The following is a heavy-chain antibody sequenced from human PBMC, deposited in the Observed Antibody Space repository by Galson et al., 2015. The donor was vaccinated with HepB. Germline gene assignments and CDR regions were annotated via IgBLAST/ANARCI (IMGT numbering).Heavy chain of an antibody. CDR1: GGSISSYF. CDR3: ARDTSMNPRAFNI. Sequence: VSGGSISSYFWTWIRQPPGKGLEWIGYIYYTGTTNYNPSLKSRLTISLDTSKNQFSLKLDSVTAADTAVYYCARDTSMNPRAFNIWGHGTMVIVSS. V-gene: IGHV4-59*01. D-gene: IGHD1-14*01. J-gene: IGHJ3*02. CDR2: IYYTGTT.